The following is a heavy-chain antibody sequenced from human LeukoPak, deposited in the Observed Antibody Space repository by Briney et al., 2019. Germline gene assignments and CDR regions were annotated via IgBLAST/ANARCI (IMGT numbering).Heavy chain of an antibody. CDR2: IYSSGNAA. D-gene: IGHD1-26*01. V-gene: IGHV4-30-4*01. CDR1: GASFSNGDYY. Sequence: SQTLSLTCTVSGASFSNGDYYWSWIRQPPGKGLEWIGYIYSSGNAASYNPSLKSRVAMSVDTSKNQLFLNLRSVTAADTAVYYGALHVLGPTPYNWIEPCLPGTLVTGS. CDR3: ALHVLGPTPYNWIEP. J-gene: IGHJ5*02.